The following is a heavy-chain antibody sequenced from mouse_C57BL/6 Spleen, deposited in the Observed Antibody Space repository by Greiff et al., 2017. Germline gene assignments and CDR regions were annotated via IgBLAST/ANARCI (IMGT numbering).Heavy chain of an antibody. J-gene: IGHJ2*01. Sequence: QVQLQQPGAELVKPGASVKVSCKASGYTFTSYWMHWVKQRPGQGLEWIGRIHPSDSDTNYNQKFKGKATLTENKAYSTAYMLLSSLTSEDSAVYYCAREEWTGFFDYWGQGTTLTVSS. D-gene: IGHD4-1*01. V-gene: IGHV1-74*01. CDR3: AREEWTGFFDY. CDR1: GYTFTSYW. CDR2: IHPSDSDT.